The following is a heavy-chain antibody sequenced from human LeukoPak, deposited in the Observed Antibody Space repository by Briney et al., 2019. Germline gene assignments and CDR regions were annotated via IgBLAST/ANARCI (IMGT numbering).Heavy chain of an antibody. CDR3: AKNAASTVTYVEYFQH. CDR1: GFTFSSYA. CDR2: ISGSGGST. Sequence: PGGSLRLSCAASGFTFSSYAMSWVRQAPGKGLEWVSAISGSGGSTYYADSVKGRFTISRDKSKNTLYLQMNSLRAEDTAVYYCAKNAASTVTYVEYFQHWGQGTLVTVSS. V-gene: IGHV3-23*01. D-gene: IGHD4-17*01. J-gene: IGHJ1*01.